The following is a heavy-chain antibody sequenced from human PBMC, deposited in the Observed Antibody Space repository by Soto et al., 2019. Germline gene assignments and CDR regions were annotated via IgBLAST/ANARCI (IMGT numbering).Heavy chain of an antibody. V-gene: IGHV3-33*01. D-gene: IGHD1-26*01. J-gene: IGHJ6*02. Sequence: VQLVESGGGVVQPGRSLRLSCAASGFTFSSYGMHWVRQAPGKGLEWVAVIWYDGSNKYYADSVKGRFTISRDNSKNTLYLQMNSLRAEDTAVYYCARDGGVGAGSYYSPDYYYGMDVWGQGTTVTVSS. CDR3: ARDGGVGAGSYYSPDYYYGMDV. CDR2: IWYDGSNK. CDR1: GFTFSSYG.